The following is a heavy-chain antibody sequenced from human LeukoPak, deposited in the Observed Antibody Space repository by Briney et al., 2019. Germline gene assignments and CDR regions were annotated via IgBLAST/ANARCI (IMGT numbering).Heavy chain of an antibody. J-gene: IGHJ4*02. CDR1: GGSFSGYY. CDR3: ARALSGTGAPFDY. Sequence: PSETLSLTCAVYGGSFSGYYWSWIRQPPGKGLEWIGEINHSGSNNYNTSLKSRVTISVDTSKNQFSLKLSSVTAADTAVYYCARALSGTGAPFDYWGQGTLVTVSS. CDR2: INHSGSN. D-gene: IGHD3-10*01. V-gene: IGHV4-34*01.